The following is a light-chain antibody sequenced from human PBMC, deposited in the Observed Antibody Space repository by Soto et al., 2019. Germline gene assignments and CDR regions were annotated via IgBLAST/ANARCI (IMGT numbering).Light chain of an antibody. V-gene: IGKV3-20*01. Sequence: EIVLTQSPGTLSLSPGERATLSCRASQSVSSNYLAWYQQRPGQAPRLLIHCASDRGIGIPARFSGSGSGADFILTISRLEPEDFAVYYCQQYGSSPFTFGPGTKVDIK. CDR1: QSVSSNY. J-gene: IGKJ3*01. CDR2: CAS. CDR3: QQYGSSPFT.